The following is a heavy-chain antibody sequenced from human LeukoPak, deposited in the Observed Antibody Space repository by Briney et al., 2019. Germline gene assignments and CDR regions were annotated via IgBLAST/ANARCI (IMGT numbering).Heavy chain of an antibody. CDR3: ARDELPVDTAMALDY. CDR1: GFTFSSYG. J-gene: IGHJ4*02. CDR2: IWYDGSNK. Sequence: PRRSLRLSCAAFGFTFSSYGMHWVRQAPGKGLEWVAVIWYDGSNKYYADSVKGRFTISRDNSKNTLYLQMNSLRAEDTAVYYCARDELPVDTAMALDYWGQGTLVTVSS. D-gene: IGHD5-18*01. V-gene: IGHV3-33*01.